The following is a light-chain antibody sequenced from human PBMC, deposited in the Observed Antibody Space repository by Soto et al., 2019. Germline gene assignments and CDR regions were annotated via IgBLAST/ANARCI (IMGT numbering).Light chain of an antibody. CDR3: CSYAGSSTLVV. J-gene: IGLJ2*01. CDR1: SSDVGSYNL. Sequence: QPVLTQPASVSGSPGQSITISCTGTSSDVGSYNLVSWYQQNPGKAPKLMIYEVSKRPSGVSNRFSGSKSGNTASLTISGLQAEDEADYYCCSYAGSSTLVVFGGGTKLTVL. CDR2: EVS. V-gene: IGLV2-23*02.